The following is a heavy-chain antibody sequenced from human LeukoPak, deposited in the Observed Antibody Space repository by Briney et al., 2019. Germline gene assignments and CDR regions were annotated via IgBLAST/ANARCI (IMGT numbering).Heavy chain of an antibody. Sequence: SETLSLTCTVSGGSISGYWSWIRQPPGKGLEWIGYIYYRGSTNYNPSLMSRASISVDTSKNQFSLKLDSLTAADTAVYYCVRRGVLWFGELSYYYFDLWGRGTLVTVSS. CDR1: GGSISGY. J-gene: IGHJ2*01. CDR3: VRRGVLWFGELSYYYFDL. D-gene: IGHD3-10*01. V-gene: IGHV4-59*01. CDR2: IYYRGST.